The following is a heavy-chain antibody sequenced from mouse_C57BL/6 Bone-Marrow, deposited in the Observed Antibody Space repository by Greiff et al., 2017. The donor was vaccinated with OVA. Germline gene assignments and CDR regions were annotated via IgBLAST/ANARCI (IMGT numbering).Heavy chain of an antibody. Sequence: EVKLQQSGPELVKPGASVKISCKASGYSFTDYNMNWVKQSNGKSLEWIGVINPNYGTTSYNQKFKGKATLTVDQSSSTAYMQLNSLTSEDSAVYYCAREGVYDGYYLFDYWGQGTTLTVSS. J-gene: IGHJ2*01. CDR3: AREGVYDGYYLFDY. CDR1: GYSFTDYN. V-gene: IGHV1-39*01. D-gene: IGHD2-3*01. CDR2: INPNYGTT.